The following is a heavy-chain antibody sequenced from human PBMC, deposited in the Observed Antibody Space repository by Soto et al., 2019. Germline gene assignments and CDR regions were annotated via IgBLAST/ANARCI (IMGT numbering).Heavy chain of an antibody. CDR3: ARALLERGYYYGMDV. J-gene: IGHJ6*02. CDR1: GFSFSTYA. D-gene: IGHD1-1*01. V-gene: IGHV3-21*01. Sequence: EVQLVESGGGLVKPGGSLRLSCAASGFSFSTYAMNWVRQAPGKGLEWVSSISSSSSYIYYADSVRGRFTISRDNAKNSLHLQMNNLRAEDTAVYYCARALLERGYYYGMDVWGQGTTVTVSS. CDR2: ISSSSSYI.